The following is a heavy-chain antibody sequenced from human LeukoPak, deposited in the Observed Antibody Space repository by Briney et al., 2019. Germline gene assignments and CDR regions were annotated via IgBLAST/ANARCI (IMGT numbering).Heavy chain of an antibody. CDR2: ISWNSGII. CDR3: AKDKSGYTSGWFDY. J-gene: IGHJ4*02. V-gene: IGHV3-9*01. CDR1: GFTFDDYA. Sequence: GRSLRLSCAASGFTFDDYAMPWVRQAPGKGLEWFSGISWNSGIIGYADSVKGRFTISRDNAKNSLYLQMNSLRAEDTALYYCAKDKSGYTSGWFDYWGQGTLVTVSS. D-gene: IGHD6-19*01.